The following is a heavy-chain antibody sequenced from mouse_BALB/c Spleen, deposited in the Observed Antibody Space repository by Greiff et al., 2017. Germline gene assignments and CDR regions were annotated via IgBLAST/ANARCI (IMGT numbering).Heavy chain of an antibody. Sequence: QVQLKQSGAELVRPGASVTLSCKASGYTFTDYEMHWVKQTPVHGLEWIGAIDPETGGTAYNQKFKGKATLTADKSSSTAYMELRSLTSEVSAVYYCTKGYYGNYEAMDYWGQGTSVTVSS. D-gene: IGHD2-1*01. CDR1: GYTFTDYE. CDR2: IDPETGGT. CDR3: TKGYYGNYEAMDY. V-gene: IGHV1-15*01. J-gene: IGHJ4*01.